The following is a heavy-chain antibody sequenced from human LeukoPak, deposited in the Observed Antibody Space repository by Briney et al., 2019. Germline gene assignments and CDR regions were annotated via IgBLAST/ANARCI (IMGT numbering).Heavy chain of an antibody. CDR2: IYYSGST. CDR1: GVSISSYY. D-gene: IGHD1-26*01. CDR3: ARRWELLWFDP. V-gene: IGHV4-59*12. Sequence: SETLSLTCSVSGVSISSYYWCWIRQPPGKGLEWIGYIYYSGSTNNNPSLKSRVTISLDTSRNQFSLKLNSVTAADTAVYYCARRWELLWFDPWGQGTLVTVSS. J-gene: IGHJ5*02.